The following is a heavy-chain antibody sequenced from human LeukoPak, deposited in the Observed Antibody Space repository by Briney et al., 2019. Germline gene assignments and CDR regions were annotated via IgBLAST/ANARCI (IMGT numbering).Heavy chain of an antibody. CDR3: ATDAGGGG. CDR2: IRYDGSII. Sequence: GGSLRLSCTTSGFTFSSYGMHWVRQAPGKGLEWVSLIRYDGSIITYADSVEGRFTISRDNSKNMLYLQMNSLRTEDTALYYCATDAGGGGWGQGTLVTVSS. V-gene: IGHV3-30*02. CDR1: GFTFSSYG. D-gene: IGHD3-16*01. J-gene: IGHJ4*02.